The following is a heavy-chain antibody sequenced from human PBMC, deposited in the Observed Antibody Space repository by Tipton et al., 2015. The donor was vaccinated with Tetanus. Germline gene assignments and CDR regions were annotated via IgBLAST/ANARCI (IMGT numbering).Heavy chain of an antibody. J-gene: IGHJ3*02. CDR1: GGSISSGDYY. V-gene: IGHV4-30-4*01. Sequence: TLSLTCTVSGGSISSGDYYWSWIRQPPGKGLEWIGYIYYSGSTYYNPSLKSRVTISVDTSKNQFSLKLSSVTAADTAVYYCARGGSSGYYYESAFDIWGQGTMVTVSS. D-gene: IGHD3-22*01. CDR3: ARGGSSGYYYESAFDI. CDR2: IYYSGST.